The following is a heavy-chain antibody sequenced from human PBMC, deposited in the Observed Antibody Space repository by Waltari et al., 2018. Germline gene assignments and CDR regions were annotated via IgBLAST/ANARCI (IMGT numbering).Heavy chain of an antibody. V-gene: IGHV1-69*04. J-gene: IGHJ3*01. CDR2: ILPIVGII. Sequence: QVQMVQSGAEVKKPGSSVKVSGKTSGGTNKSYTDNRVRQAPGQGLEWMGRILPIVGIIDYSQKFQGRVTITADKSTFTAYMELGSLRSEDTAVYYCAREVNKVHDGDHGSAFDVWGKGTMVTVSS. D-gene: IGHD4-17*01. CDR1: GGTNKSYT. CDR3: AREVNKVHDGDHGSAFDV.